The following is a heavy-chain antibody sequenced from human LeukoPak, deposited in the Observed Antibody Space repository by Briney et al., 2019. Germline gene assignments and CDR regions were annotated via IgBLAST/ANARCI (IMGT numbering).Heavy chain of an antibody. J-gene: IGHJ3*01. CDR1: GDSVPSNSVA. Sequence: SQTLSLTCAISGDSVPSNSVAWNWIRQSPSRGLEWLGRTYRRSTYYAVSLRGRITISPDTSNNQFSLHLNSVTPEDTAVYYCARGQYSTFDVWGQGTLVTVSS. CDR3: ARGQYSTFDV. V-gene: IGHV6-1*01. CDR2: TYRRST. D-gene: IGHD4-11*01.